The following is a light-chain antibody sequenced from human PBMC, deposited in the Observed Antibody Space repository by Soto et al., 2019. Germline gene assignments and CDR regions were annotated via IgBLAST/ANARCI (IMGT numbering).Light chain of an antibody. Sequence: IFLTQSPGTLSLSPGERSTLSCMASQSVSSYLAWYQQKPGQAPRLLIYGASTRATGIPVRFSGSGSGTEFTLTISSLQSEDFAVYYCHQYDDGPYTFGQGTKVDIK. CDR1: QSVSSY. J-gene: IGKJ2*01. CDR2: GAS. CDR3: HQYDDGPYT. V-gene: IGKV3-15*01.